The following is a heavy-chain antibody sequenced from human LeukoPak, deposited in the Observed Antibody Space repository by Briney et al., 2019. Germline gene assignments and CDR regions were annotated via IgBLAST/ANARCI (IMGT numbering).Heavy chain of an antibody. J-gene: IGHJ5*02. Sequence: ASVKVSCKASGYTFTDYYIHWVRQAPGQGLEWMGWINPNGGGTNYAQKFQGRVTMTRDTSISTAYMELSGLRSDDTAVYLCFLVDTVGQDWLDPWGQGTLVAVSS. CDR2: INPNGGGT. V-gene: IGHV1-2*02. D-gene: IGHD5-12*01. CDR3: FLVDTVGQDWLDP. CDR1: GYTFTDYY.